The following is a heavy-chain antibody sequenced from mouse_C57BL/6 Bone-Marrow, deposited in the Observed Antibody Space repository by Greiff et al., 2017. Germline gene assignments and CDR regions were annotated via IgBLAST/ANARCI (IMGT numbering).Heavy chain of an antibody. Sequence: EVMLVESGGGLVKPGGSLKLSCAASGFTFSDYGMHWVRQAPEKGLEWVAYISSGSSTIYYADTVKGRFTISRDNAKNTLFLQMTSLRSEDAAMYYCARTDGYWFAYWGQGTLVTVSA. CDR2: ISSGSSTI. CDR1: GFTFSDYG. V-gene: IGHV5-17*01. D-gene: IGHD2-3*01. CDR3: ARTDGYWFAY. J-gene: IGHJ3*01.